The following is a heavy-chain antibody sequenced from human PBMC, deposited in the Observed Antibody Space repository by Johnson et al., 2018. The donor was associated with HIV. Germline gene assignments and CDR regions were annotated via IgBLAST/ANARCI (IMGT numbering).Heavy chain of an antibody. CDR3: AKDAGSGSSWEFAFDI. D-gene: IGHD3-10*01. CDR1: GFSFSGSA. CDR2: ISYDGDDK. J-gene: IGHJ3*02. Sequence: QVQLVESGGGVVQPGRSLRLSCAASGFSFSGSAMHWVRQAPGKGLEWVAGISYDGDDKHYGDSVEGRFTIYRDNSKKTLYLQMNSLRPEDTAVYFCAKDAGSGSSWEFAFDIWGQGTKVTVSS. V-gene: IGHV3-30*18.